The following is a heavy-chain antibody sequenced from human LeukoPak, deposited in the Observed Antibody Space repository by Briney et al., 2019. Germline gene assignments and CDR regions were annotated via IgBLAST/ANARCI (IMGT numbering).Heavy chain of an antibody. CDR1: GGSISSSSHY. V-gene: IGHV4-39*01. Sequence: SETLSLTCTVSGGSISSSSHYWGWLRQPPGKGLEWIGSVYYNGYTYYNPSLKSRAITSVDTSRNQFSLRLSSVTAADMAIYYCARHKAYSDYVSDWGQGTLVTVSS. J-gene: IGHJ4*02. CDR3: ARHKAYSDYVSD. D-gene: IGHD4-11*01. CDR2: VYYNGYT.